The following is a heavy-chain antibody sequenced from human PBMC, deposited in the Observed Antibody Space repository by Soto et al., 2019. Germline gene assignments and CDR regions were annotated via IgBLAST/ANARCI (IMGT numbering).Heavy chain of an antibody. V-gene: IGHV3-53*02. Sequence: EVQLVETGGGLIQPGGSLRLSCAASGFTVSSNYMSWVRQAPGKGLEWVSVIYSGGSTYYADSVKGRFTISRDNSKNTFYLQINTLGAEDTAVYYCAKPSHPRGPGGWGQGTLVTVSS. CDR2: IYSGGST. D-gene: IGHD3-10*01. J-gene: IGHJ4*02. CDR1: GFTVSSNY. CDR3: AKPSHPRGPGG.